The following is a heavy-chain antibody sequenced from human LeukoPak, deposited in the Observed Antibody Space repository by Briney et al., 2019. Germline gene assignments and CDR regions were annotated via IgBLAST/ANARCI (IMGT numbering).Heavy chain of an antibody. D-gene: IGHD4-11*01. CDR3: GRDPNGNYVGAFEF. Sequence: GGSLRLSCTASGFTFSSYAMTWVRQAPGKGMERVSSITSNSRTSYGDSVKGRFTISRDNSKNTVYLQMDSLRAEDTAIFYCGRDPNGNYVGAFEFWSRGTMVTVSS. CDR1: GFTFSSYA. J-gene: IGHJ3*01. CDR2: ITSNSRT. V-gene: IGHV3-23*01.